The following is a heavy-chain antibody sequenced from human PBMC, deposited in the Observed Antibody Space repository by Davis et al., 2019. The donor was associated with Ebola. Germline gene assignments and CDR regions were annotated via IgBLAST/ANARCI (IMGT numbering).Heavy chain of an antibody. V-gene: IGHV4-34*01. CDR3: ARTALTSISDSGLGYNHFDP. J-gene: IGHJ5*02. D-gene: IGHD5-24*01. Sequence: SETLSLTFAVYGGSFSGYFWSWVRQAPGKGLEWVGEVSRSGDTNYNPFLEGRVTISLDTSKNRFSLSLDSMTAADTAVYYCARTALTSISDSGLGYNHFDPWGQGTLVTVSS. CDR1: GGSFSGYF. CDR2: VSRSGDT.